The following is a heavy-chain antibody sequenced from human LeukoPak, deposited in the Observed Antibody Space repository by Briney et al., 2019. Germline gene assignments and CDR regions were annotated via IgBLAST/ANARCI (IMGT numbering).Heavy chain of an antibody. V-gene: IGHV4-39*07. CDR1: GGSISSSSYY. CDR2: IYYSGST. CDR3: ARVRFYCSSTSCYRFDP. D-gene: IGHD2-2*02. J-gene: IGHJ5*02. Sequence: PSETLSLTCTVSGGSISSSSYYWGWIRQPPGKGLEWIGSIYYSGSTYYNPSLKSRVTISVDTSKNQFSLKLSSATAADTAVYYCARVRFYCSSTSCYRFDPWGQGTLVTVSS.